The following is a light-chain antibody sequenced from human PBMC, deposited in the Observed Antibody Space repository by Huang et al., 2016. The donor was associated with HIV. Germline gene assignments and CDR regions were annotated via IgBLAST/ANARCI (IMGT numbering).Light chain of an antibody. CDR1: QRLVYSDGNTC. Sequence: DVAMTQSPLSLPVTLGQPASIHCRSSQRLVYSDGNTCLNLFQQRPGQSPSRLIYTCSNPDSGAQYRFSGTESGTDFTLLISRVEADDVGVYYCMKGAHWPWSFGQGTKVEI. CDR2: TCS. V-gene: IGKV2-30*01. J-gene: IGKJ1*01. CDR3: MKGAHWPWS.